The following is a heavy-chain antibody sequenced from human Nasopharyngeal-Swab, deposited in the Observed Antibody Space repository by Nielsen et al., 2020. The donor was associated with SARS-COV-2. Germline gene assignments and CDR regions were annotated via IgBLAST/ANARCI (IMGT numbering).Heavy chain of an antibody. CDR1: GFTFSSYW. CDR2: IKQDGSEK. CDR3: ARDRRVGG. V-gene: IGHV3-7*01. Sequence: GGSLRLSCAVSGFTFSSYWMSWVRQAPGKGLEWVANIKQDGSEKYYVDSVKGRFTISRDNAKNSLYLQMNSLRAEDTAVYYCARDRRVGGWGQGTLVTVSS. J-gene: IGHJ4*02. D-gene: IGHD1-26*01.